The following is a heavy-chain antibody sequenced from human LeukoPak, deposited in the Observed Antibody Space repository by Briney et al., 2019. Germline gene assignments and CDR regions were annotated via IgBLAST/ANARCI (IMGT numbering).Heavy chain of an antibody. D-gene: IGHD3-22*01. J-gene: IGHJ3*02. V-gene: IGHV3-53*01. Sequence: GWSLRLSCAASGFTVSSNYMSWVRQAPGRGLEWVSVIYTGGSTYYADSVKGRFTISRDNSKNTLYLQMNSLRAEDTAVYYCARDLGRYDSSRGPLRAFDIWGQGTMVTVSS. CDR2: IYTGGST. CDR3: ARDLGRYDSSRGPLRAFDI. CDR1: GFTVSSNY.